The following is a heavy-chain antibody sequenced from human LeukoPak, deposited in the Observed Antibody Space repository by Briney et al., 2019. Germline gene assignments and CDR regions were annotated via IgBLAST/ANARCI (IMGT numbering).Heavy chain of an antibody. CDR1: GYTFTSYG. Sequence: ASVKVSCKASGYTFTSYGISWVRQAPGQGLEWMGWISAYNGDTNYAQKLQGRVTMTTDTSTSTAYMELRSLRSDDTAVYYCARDRYYYDSSGQGVDFDYWGQGTLVTVSS. D-gene: IGHD3-22*01. CDR2: ISAYNGDT. J-gene: IGHJ4*02. V-gene: IGHV1-18*01. CDR3: ARDRYYYDSSGQGVDFDY.